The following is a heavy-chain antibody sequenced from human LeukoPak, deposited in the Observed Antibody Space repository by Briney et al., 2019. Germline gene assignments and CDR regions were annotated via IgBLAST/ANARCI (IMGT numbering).Heavy chain of an antibody. CDR1: GFTFRSHG. V-gene: IGHV3-33*01. CDR2: IWYDGSHT. D-gene: IGHD5-18*01. J-gene: IGHJ6*02. Sequence: QPGRSLRLSCVGSGFTFRSHGMHGVRRAPGKGLEGVAVIWYDGSHTYYAESVKGRFTISRDDSKSTLYLQMNSLRAEDTAIYYCARDPQHSMDVRGQGTTVTVSS. CDR3: ARDPQHSMDV.